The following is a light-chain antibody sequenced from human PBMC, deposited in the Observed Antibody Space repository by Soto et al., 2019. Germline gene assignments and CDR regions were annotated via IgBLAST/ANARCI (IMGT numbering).Light chain of an antibody. CDR1: QSVSSSY. J-gene: IGKJ2*01. CDR2: GTS. CDR3: QQYGRPPYT. V-gene: IGKV3-20*01. Sequence: EIVLTQSPGTLSLSPGERATLSCRASQSVSSSYLAWYQQKPGQAPRLLIYGTSSRATGIPDRFSGSGSGTDFTLTISRLEPEDFALYYCQQYGRPPYTFGQGTKLEIK.